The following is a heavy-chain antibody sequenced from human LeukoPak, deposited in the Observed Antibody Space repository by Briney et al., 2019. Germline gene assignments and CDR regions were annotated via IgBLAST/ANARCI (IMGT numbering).Heavy chain of an antibody. V-gene: IGHV4-61*02. CDR2: IYTSGST. CDR3: ARGPFNYAFDI. J-gene: IGHJ3*02. D-gene: IGHD4-11*01. CDR1: GGSISSGSYY. Sequence: SETLSLTCTVSGGSISSGSYYWSWIRQPAGKGLEWIGRIYTSGSTNYNPSLKSRVTISVDTSKNQFSLKLSSVTAADTAVYYCARGPFNYAFDIWGQGTMVTVSS.